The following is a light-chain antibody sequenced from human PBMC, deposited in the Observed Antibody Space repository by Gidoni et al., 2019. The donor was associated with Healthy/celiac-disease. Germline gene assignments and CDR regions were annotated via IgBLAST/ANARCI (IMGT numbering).Light chain of an antibody. CDR1: QSVSSY. V-gene: IGKV3-11*01. Sequence: EIVLTQSPATLSWSPGERATLSCRASQSVSSYLAWYQQKPGQAPRLLIYDASNRATGIPARFSGIGSGTDFTLTISSLEPEAFAVYSCQQRSNWPWTFGQGTKVEIK. J-gene: IGKJ1*01. CDR2: DAS. CDR3: QQRSNWPWT.